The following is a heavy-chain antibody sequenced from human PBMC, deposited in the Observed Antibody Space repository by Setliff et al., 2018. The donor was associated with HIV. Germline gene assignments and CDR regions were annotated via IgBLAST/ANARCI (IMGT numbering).Heavy chain of an antibody. Sequence: GGSLRLSCAASGFTFDDYAMHWVRQAPGKGLEWVSGISWNSGSLGYVDSVKGRFTISRDNAKNSLYLQMNSLRAEDTAVYYCARAQFTRSITMIVVVIPGYYYMDVWGKGTTVTVSS. D-gene: IGHD3-22*01. CDR2: ISWNSGSL. CDR1: GFTFDDYA. CDR3: ARAQFTRSITMIVVVIPGYYYMDV. J-gene: IGHJ6*03. V-gene: IGHV3-9*01.